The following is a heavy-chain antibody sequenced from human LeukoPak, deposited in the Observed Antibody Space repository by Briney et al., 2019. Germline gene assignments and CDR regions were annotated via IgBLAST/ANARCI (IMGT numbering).Heavy chain of an antibody. J-gene: IGHJ5*02. D-gene: IGHD5/OR15-5a*01. Sequence: ASVKVSCKASGYTFSNYGISWVRQAPGQGLEWLGWVSAYNGNTNYAQKFQGRVTMTTDSSTDIAYMELQSLRSDDTAVYYCARAGGVSFVARWFDPWGQGSLATVSS. CDR3: ARAGGVSFVARWFDP. CDR1: GYTFSNYG. V-gene: IGHV1-18*01. CDR2: VSAYNGNT.